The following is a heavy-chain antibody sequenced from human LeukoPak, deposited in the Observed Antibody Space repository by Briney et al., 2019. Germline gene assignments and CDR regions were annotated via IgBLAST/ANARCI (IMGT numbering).Heavy chain of an antibody. D-gene: IGHD6-6*01. Sequence: ASVKVSCKASGYTFTGYYMHWVRQAPGQGLEWMGWINPNSGGTNYAQKFQGRVTMTRDTSISTAYMELSRLRSDDTAVYYCARDTGGSSSSGDYWGQGTLVTVSS. CDR2: INPNSGGT. V-gene: IGHV1-2*02. CDR3: ARDTGGSSSSGDY. J-gene: IGHJ4*02. CDR1: GYTFTGYY.